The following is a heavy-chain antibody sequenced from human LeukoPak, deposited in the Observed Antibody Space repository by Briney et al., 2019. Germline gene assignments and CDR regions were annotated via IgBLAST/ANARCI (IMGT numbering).Heavy chain of an antibody. CDR2: IYYSGST. V-gene: IGHV4-28*01. D-gene: IGHD4-11*01. CDR3: ARIYSNYVDY. J-gene: IGHJ4*02. Sequence: SETLSLTCAVSGYSISSSNWWGWIRQPPGKGLEWIGYIYYSGSTYYNPSLKSRVTMSVDTSKNQFSLKLSSVTAVDTAVYYCARIYSNYVDYWGQGTLATASS. CDR1: GYSISSSNW.